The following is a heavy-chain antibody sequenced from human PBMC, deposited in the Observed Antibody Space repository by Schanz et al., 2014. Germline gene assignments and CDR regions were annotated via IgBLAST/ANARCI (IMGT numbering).Heavy chain of an antibody. CDR2: IAPIFDRV. D-gene: IGHD1-1*01. Sequence: QVQLVQSGAEVKKPGSSVKVSCKGSGGTFGRDTISWVRQAPGQGLEWMGGIAPIFDRVIYAQKFQGRVTITADKSTTTAYMELSSLTSADTAMYYCARDLDWTHDFGGQGTLVTVSS. V-gene: IGHV1-69*08. CDR3: ARDLDWTHDF. J-gene: IGHJ4*02. CDR1: GGTFGRDT.